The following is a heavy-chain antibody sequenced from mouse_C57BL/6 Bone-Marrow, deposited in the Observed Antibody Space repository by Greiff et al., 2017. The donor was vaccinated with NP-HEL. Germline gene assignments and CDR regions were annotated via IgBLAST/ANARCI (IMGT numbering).Heavy chain of an antibody. D-gene: IGHD2-4*01. CDR2: IYPRSGNT. CDR1: GYTFTSYG. Sequence: QVQLQQSGAELARPGASVKLSCKASGYTFTSYGISWVKQRTGQGLEWIGEIYPRSGNTYYNEKFKGKATLTADKSSSTAYMELRRLTSEDSAVDFCARGEDYQPAWFAYWGQGTLVTVSA. J-gene: IGHJ3*01. CDR3: ARGEDYQPAWFAY. V-gene: IGHV1-81*01.